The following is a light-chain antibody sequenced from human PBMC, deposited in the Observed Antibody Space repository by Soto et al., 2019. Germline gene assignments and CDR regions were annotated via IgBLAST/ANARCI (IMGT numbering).Light chain of an antibody. CDR2: QVS. Sequence: QSVLTQPPSASGSPGQSVTISCTGTSSDVGGYNYVSWYQQHPGKAPKLMIYQVSKRPSGVPDRFSGSKSGNTASLTVSGLRAEDQADYYSNSYAGINHFVFVTGSMVTDL. CDR1: SSDVGGYNY. CDR3: NSYAGINHFV. V-gene: IGLV2-8*01. J-gene: IGLJ1*01.